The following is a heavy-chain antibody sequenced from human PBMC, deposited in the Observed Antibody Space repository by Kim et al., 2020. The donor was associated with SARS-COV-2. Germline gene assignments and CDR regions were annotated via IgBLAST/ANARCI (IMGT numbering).Heavy chain of an antibody. J-gene: IGHJ4*02. CDR3: ARVSRDASGWYALDW. V-gene: IGHV3-30*03. Sequence: GGSLRLSCAASGFTLSSFVMHWVRQAPGKGLDWVALISYDGSKKWYADSVKGRFTISRDNSRNTMSLQMDSLSVEDTALYYCARVSRDASGWYALDWWGQGTVVTVSS. D-gene: IGHD6-13*01. CDR2: ISYDGSKK. CDR1: GFTLSSFV.